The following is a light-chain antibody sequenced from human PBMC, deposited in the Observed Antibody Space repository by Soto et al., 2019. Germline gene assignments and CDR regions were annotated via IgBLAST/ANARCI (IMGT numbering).Light chain of an antibody. CDR1: QSISSY. CDR3: PQSFTNPRT. V-gene: IGKV1-39*01. J-gene: IGKJ1*01. Sequence: DIQMTQSPSTLSASLGDRVTITCRASQSISSYLNWYRQTPGKAPKVLIFAASHLQSGVPSRFSGRGSGPDFTLTITSLQPEDFDTYYCPQSFTNPRTFGQGTKVDIK. CDR2: AAS.